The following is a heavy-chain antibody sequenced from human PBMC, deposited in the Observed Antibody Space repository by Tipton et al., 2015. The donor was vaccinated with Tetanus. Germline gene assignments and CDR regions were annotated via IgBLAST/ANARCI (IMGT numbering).Heavy chain of an antibody. CDR2: ISGSGGST. V-gene: IGHV3-23*01. CDR3: ARPTDTAMVHDY. Sequence: GSLRLSCAASGFTFSSYAMSWVRQAPGKGLEWVSAISGSGGSTYYADSVKGRFTISRDNSKNTLYLQMNSLRAEDTAVYYCARPTDTAMVHDYWGQGTLVTVSS. J-gene: IGHJ4*02. CDR1: GFTFSSYA. D-gene: IGHD5-18*01.